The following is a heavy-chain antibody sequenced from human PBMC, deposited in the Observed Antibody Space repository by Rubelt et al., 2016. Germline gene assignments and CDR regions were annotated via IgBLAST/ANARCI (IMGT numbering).Heavy chain of an antibody. J-gene: IGHJ4*02. V-gene: IGHV4-61*01. CDR3: ATQTGHWPFDY. CDR2: IYYSGST. D-gene: IGHD1-1*01. CDR1: GGSVSSGSYY. Sequence: QVQLQESGPGLVKPSETLSLTCTVSGGSVSSGSYYWSWIRQPPGKGLEWIGYIYYSGSTNYNPSVKSRVTISVDTSKNQFSLKLSSVTAADTAVYYCATQTGHWPFDYWGQGTLVTVSS.